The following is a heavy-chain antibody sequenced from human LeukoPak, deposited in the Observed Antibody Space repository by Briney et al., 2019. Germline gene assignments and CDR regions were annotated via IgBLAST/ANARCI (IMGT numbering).Heavy chain of an antibody. CDR3: ARVKKGDYDFWSGYLYWFDP. Sequence: PSQTLSLTCTVSGGSISSGDYYWSWIRQPPGKGLEWIGYIYYSGSTYYNPSLKSRVTISVDTSKNQFSLKLSSVTAADTAVYYCARVKKGDYDFWSGYLYWFDPWGQGTLVTVSS. CDR1: GGSISSGDYY. D-gene: IGHD3-3*01. CDR2: IYYSGST. V-gene: IGHV4-30-4*08. J-gene: IGHJ5*02.